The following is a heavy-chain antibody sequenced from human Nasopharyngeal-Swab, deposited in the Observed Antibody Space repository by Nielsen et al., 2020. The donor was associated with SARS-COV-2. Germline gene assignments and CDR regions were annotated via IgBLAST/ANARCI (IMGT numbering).Heavy chain of an antibody. D-gene: IGHD5-24*01. J-gene: IGHJ5*02. CDR2: INPSVGKI. CDR1: GYTLTGYY. CDR3: ASPVEMSTT. Sequence: ASVKVSCKASGYTLTGYYMHWVRQAPGQGLEWMGRINPSVGKINYAQKFKGRLTITADTSTTTAYMELSSLRSEDTAVYYCASPVEMSTTWGQGTLVTVSS. V-gene: IGHV1-46*01.